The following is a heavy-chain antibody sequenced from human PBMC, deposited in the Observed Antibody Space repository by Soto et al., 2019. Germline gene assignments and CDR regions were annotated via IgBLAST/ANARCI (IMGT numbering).Heavy chain of an antibody. D-gene: IGHD5-18*01. CDR1: GGSFSGYY. V-gene: IGHV4-34*01. Sequence: SETLSLTCAVYGGSFSGYYWSWIRQPPGKGLEWIGEINHSGSTNYNPSLKSRVTISVDTSKNQFSLKLSSVTAADTAVYYCARGPYSYGYGDAFDIWGQGTMVTVSS. CDR2: INHSGST. CDR3: ARGPYSYGYGDAFDI. J-gene: IGHJ3*02.